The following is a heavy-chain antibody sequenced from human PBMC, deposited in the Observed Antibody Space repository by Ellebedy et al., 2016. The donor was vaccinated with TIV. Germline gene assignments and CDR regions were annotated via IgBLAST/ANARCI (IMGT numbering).Heavy chain of an antibody. J-gene: IGHJ6*02. CDR1: GYRFTNYW. V-gene: IGHV5-51*01. CDR3: ARCPDYGMDV. Sequence: GGSLRLSCKGSGYRFTNYWIAWVRQMPGKGLEWMGIIYPGDSDTRYSPSFQGQVTISADKSISTAYLQWSSLKASDTAMYYCARCPDYGMDVWGQGTTVTVSS. CDR2: IYPGDSDT.